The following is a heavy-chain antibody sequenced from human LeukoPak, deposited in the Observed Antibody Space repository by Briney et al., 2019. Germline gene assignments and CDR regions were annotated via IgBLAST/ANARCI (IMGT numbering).Heavy chain of an antibody. D-gene: IGHD6-19*01. V-gene: IGHV3-30-3*01. CDR3: ARDQGSAWYGVY. CDR2: ISYDGSNK. J-gene: IGHJ4*02. Sequence: PGGSLRLSCAASGFTFSSYFMHWVRQAPGKGLEWVAVISYDGSNKYCADSVKGRFTISRDNSKNTLYLQMNSLRGDDTAVYYCARDQGSAWYGVYWGQGTLVTVSS. CDR1: GFTFSSYF.